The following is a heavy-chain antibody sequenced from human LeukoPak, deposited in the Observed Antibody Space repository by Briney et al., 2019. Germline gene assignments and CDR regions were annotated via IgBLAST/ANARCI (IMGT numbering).Heavy chain of an antibody. CDR3: ARDRRDFLTGFYDY. D-gene: IGHD3-9*01. V-gene: IGHV3-30*04. CDR1: GFTFSSYA. Sequence: GRSLRLSCAASGFTFSSYAMHWVRQAPGKGLEWVAVISYDGSNKYYADSVKGRFTISRDNSKNTLYLQMNSLRAEDTAVYYCARDRRDFLTGFYDYWGLGTLVTVSS. CDR2: ISYDGSNK. J-gene: IGHJ4*02.